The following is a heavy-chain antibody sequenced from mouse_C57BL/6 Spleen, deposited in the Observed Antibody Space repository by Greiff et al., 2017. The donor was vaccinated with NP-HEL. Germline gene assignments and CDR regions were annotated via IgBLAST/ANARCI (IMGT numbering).Heavy chain of an antibody. D-gene: IGHD2-1*01. Sequence: VQLQQSGPELVKPGASVKISCKASGYSFTDYNMNWVKQSNGKSLEWIGVINPNYGTTSYNQKFNGKATLTVDQSSSTAYMQLNSLTSEDSAVYYFAREDGNPYYAMDYWGQGTSVTVSS. J-gene: IGHJ4*01. CDR3: AREDGNPYYAMDY. V-gene: IGHV1-39*01. CDR2: INPNYGTT. CDR1: GYSFTDYN.